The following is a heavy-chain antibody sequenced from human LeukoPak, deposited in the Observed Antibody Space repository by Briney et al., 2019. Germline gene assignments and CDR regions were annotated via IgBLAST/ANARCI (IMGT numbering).Heavy chain of an antibody. CDR1: GFTVSSNY. J-gene: IGHJ6*02. CDR3: ARAEGSGWYETYYYYYGMDV. CDR2: ISSSSSYI. Sequence: GGSLRLSCAASGFTVSSNYMNWVRQAPGKGLEWVSSISSSSSYIYYADSVKGRFTISRDNAKNSLYLQMNSLRAEDTAVYYCARAEGSGWYETYYYYYGMDVWGQGTTVTVSS. V-gene: IGHV3-21*01. D-gene: IGHD6-19*01.